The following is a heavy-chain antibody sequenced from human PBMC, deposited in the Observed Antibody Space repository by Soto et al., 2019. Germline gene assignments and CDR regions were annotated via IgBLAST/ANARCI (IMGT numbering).Heavy chain of an antibody. V-gene: IGHV3-30*18. Sequence: GGSLRLSCAASGFTFSSYGMHWVRQAPGKGLEWVAVISYNGSNKYYADSVKGRFTISRDNSKNTLYLQMNSLRAEDTAVYYCAKDVWDTSGMDVWGQGTTVTVSS. D-gene: IGHD1-26*01. CDR3: AKDVWDTSGMDV. CDR1: GFTFSSYG. J-gene: IGHJ6*02. CDR2: ISYNGSNK.